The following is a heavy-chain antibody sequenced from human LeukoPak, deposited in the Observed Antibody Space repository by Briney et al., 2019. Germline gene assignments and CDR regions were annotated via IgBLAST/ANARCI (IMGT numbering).Heavy chain of an antibody. Sequence: QSGGSLRLSCAASGFTFSSSALHWVRQAPGKGLEYVSAISSNGDNTYYANSVKGRFTISRDNSKNTLYLQMGSLRTEDMAVYYCARGGGFWSGYYYYYYYMDVWGKGTTVTVSS. CDR2: ISSNGDNT. CDR3: ARGGGFWSGYYYYYYYMDV. D-gene: IGHD3-3*01. V-gene: IGHV3-64*01. CDR1: GFTFSSSA. J-gene: IGHJ6*03.